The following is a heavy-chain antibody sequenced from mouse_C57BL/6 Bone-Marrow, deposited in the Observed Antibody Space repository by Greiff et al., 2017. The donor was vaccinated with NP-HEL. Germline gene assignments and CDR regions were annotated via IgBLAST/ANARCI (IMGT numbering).Heavy chain of an antibody. CDR3: ARYYYGSRASYAMDY. CDR1: GYTFTSYW. CDR2: IHPNSGNT. Sequence: QVQLQQPGAELVKPGASVKLSCKASGYTFTSYWMHWVKQRPGQGLEWIGMIHPNSGNTNYNEKFKSKVTLTVDKSSSTAYMQLSSLTSEDSAVYYCARYYYGSRASYAMDYWGQGTSVTVSS. J-gene: IGHJ4*01. V-gene: IGHV1-64*01. D-gene: IGHD1-1*01.